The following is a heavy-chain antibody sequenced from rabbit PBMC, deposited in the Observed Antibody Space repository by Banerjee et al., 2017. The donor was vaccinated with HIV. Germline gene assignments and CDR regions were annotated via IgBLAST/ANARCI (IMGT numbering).Heavy chain of an antibody. D-gene: IGHD6-1*01. CDR1: GFSFSSSYY. V-gene: IGHV1S40*01. Sequence: QSLEESGGDLVKPGASLTLTCTASGFSFSSSYYMCWVRQAPGKGLEWIACIYAGSSGSTYYASWAKGRFTISKTSSTTVTLQMTSLTAADTATYFCARGYAGYAGYGYATDYFNLWGQGTLVTVS. J-gene: IGHJ4*01. CDR2: IYAGSSGST. CDR3: ARGYAGYAGYGYATDYFNL.